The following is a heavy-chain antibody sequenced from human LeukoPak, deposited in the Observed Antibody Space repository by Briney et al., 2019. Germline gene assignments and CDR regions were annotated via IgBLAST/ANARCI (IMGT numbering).Heavy chain of an antibody. CDR3: ARDPYYYYGMDV. Sequence: SETLSLTCTVSGGSISSYYWSWIWQPPGKGLEWIGYIYYSGSTNYNPSLKSRVTISVDTSKNQFSLKLSSVTATDTAVYYCARDPYYYYGMDVWGQGTTVTVSS. CDR1: GGSISSYY. J-gene: IGHJ6*02. V-gene: IGHV4-59*01. CDR2: IYYSGST.